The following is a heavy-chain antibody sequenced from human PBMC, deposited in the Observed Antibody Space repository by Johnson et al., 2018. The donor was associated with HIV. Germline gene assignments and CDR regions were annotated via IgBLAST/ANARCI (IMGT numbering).Heavy chain of an antibody. Sequence: QVQLVESGGGLIQPGGSLRLSCAASGFTVSSNYMSWVRQAPGKGLEWVSYITSSGSTIYYADTVKGRFTISRDNAKNSLYLQMNSLRAEDTAVYYCARGGDDAFDIWGQGTMVTVSS. CDR2: ITSSGSTI. J-gene: IGHJ3*02. CDR3: ARGGDDAFDI. D-gene: IGHD7-27*01. V-gene: IGHV3-11*04. CDR1: GFTVSSNY.